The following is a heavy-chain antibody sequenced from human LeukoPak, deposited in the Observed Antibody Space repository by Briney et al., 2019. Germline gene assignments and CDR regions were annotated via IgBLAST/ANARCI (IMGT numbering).Heavy chain of an antibody. CDR3: ARHGGIVGVTRRYNGFDP. CDR2: NNHSGST. CDR1: RYSISSGYY. V-gene: IGHV4-38-2*01. D-gene: IGHD1-26*01. Sequence: SETLSLTCAVSRYSISSGYYWGRIRQPPGKGLEWIGRNNHSGSTYYNPSLKSLVTISVDTSKNQFSLKLGSVTAADTAVYYCARHGGIVGVTRRYNGFDPWGQGTLVTVSS. J-gene: IGHJ5*02.